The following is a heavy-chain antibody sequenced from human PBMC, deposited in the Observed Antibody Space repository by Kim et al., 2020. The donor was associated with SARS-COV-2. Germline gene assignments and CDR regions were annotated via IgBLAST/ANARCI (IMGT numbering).Heavy chain of an antibody. J-gene: IGHJ4*02. CDR2: INRDGTEK. Sequence: GGSLRLSCAASGFSFNTYWMNWIRQAPGKGLEWVATINRDGTEKYYVDSVKGRFTMSRDNAKNSLYLQINSLRVEDTAMYYCARGGGYISDYWGQGTLVTVSS. D-gene: IGHD1-1*01. CDR1: GFSFNTYW. V-gene: IGHV3-7*03. CDR3: ARGGGYISDY.